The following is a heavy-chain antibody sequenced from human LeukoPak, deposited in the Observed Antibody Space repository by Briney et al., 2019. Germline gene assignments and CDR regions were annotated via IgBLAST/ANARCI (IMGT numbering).Heavy chain of an antibody. CDR1: GFTFTTYA. V-gene: IGHV3-23*01. Sequence: PGGSLRLSCAASGFTFTTYAMSWARQAPGKGLEWVSAISGNGHSTYYADSVKGRFTISRDNSKNTLYLQMNSLRAEDTAVYYCVRRAGGYSHPYDYWGQGTLVTVSS. CDR2: ISGNGHST. J-gene: IGHJ4*02. CDR3: VRRAGGYSHPYDY. D-gene: IGHD4-23*01.